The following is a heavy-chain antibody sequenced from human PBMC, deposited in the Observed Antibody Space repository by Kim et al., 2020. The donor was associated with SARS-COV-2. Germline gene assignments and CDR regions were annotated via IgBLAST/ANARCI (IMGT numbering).Heavy chain of an antibody. V-gene: IGHV4-39*01. CDR2: WFFNGKT. CDR3: VRLGGLAGFYDSAGYEEDY. CDR1: GDSLSESTNY. Sequence: SETLSLTCTVSGDSLSESTNYWAWIRQPPGKGLEWIGNWFFNGKTYYSPSLKSRVTIAVDKSKNQFSLQLTSVTAADTAVYFCVRLGGLAGFYDSAGYEEDYWGQGSQVTVSS. D-gene: IGHD3-22*01. J-gene: IGHJ4*02.